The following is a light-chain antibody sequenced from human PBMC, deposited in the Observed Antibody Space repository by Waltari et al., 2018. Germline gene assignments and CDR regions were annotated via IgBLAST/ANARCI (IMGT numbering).Light chain of an antibody. V-gene: IGKV3-11*01. J-gene: IGKJ1*01. Sequence: ETVLTQSPATLSLSPGERATLSCRASPSVSSYLAWYQQKPGQAPRLLIYDASNRATGIPARFSGSGSGTDFSLTIDSLEPEDFAVYYCQQRGDWPPWTFGQGTKVEIK. CDR2: DAS. CDR1: PSVSSY. CDR3: QQRGDWPPWT.